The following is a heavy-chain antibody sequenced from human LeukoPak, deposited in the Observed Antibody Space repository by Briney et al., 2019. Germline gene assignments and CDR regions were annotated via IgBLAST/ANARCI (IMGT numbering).Heavy chain of an antibody. CDR3: ARDHRPEIQYYYMDV. V-gene: IGHV3-33*01. D-gene: IGHD1-14*01. Sequence: PGGSLRLSCAASGFRFSNYGMHWVRQAPGKGLEWVAALLYDGNTKHYADSVRGRFTISRDISKNTFYLQMNSLTAEDTAVYYRARDHRPEIQYYYMDVWGKGTTVAVSS. CDR1: GFRFSNYG. J-gene: IGHJ6*03. CDR2: LLYDGNTK.